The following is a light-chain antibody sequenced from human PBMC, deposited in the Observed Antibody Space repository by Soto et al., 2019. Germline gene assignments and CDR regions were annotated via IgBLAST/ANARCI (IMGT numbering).Light chain of an antibody. V-gene: IGKV3-20*01. CDR3: QQYGSSPGT. Sequence: IVIKPAPTTLSVSPGERATLSVRASQSVRSNLAWYQQKPGQAPRLLIYGASSRATGIPDRFSGSGSGTDFTLTISRLEPEDFAVYYCQQYGSSPGTFGQGTKVDIK. CDR1: QSVRSN. J-gene: IGKJ1*01. CDR2: GAS.